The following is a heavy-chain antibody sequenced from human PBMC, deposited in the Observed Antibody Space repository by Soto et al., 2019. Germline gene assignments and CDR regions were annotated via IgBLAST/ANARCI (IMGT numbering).Heavy chain of an antibody. Sequence: VASVKVSCKASGGTFSRYTISWVRQAPGQGLEWMGGITPMFGTANYAQKFQGRVTIAADESTSTAYMELSSLRSEDTAVYYCARQFDYESSGYYYAYWGQGPVVTVSS. CDR1: GGTFSRYT. V-gene: IGHV1-69*13. CDR3: ARQFDYESSGYYYAY. CDR2: ITPMFGTA. J-gene: IGHJ4*02. D-gene: IGHD3-22*01.